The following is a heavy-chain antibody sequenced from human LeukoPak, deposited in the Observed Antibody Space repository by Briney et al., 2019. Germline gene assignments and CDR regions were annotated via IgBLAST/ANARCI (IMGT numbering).Heavy chain of an antibody. V-gene: IGHV4-59*01. J-gene: IGHJ6*02. D-gene: IGHD3-3*01. CDR1: GVSIGTFY. Sequence: PSETLSLTCTVSGVSIGTFYWSWIRRPPGKGLEWIGYIYYTGSTNYNPSLKSRVTISVDTSKNRVSLRLTSVTAADTAVYYCVREQRSYDFSSSFYVAHGTDVWGQGTTVIVSS. CDR3: VREQRSYDFSSSFYVAHGTDV. CDR2: IYYTGST.